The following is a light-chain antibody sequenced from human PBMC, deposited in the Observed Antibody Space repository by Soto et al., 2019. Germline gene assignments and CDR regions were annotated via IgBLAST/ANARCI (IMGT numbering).Light chain of an antibody. CDR2: DVS. V-gene: IGKV1-5*01. Sequence: DIHLTQSPSTLSASVGDSVSITCRASQNISTSLAWYQHKPGKAPKLLMFDVSNLESGVPSRFSGSGSGTEFTLTISSLHSDDFATYYCQQYDYSRTFGQGTRLEIK. CDR1: QNISTS. J-gene: IGKJ5*01. CDR3: QQYDYSRT.